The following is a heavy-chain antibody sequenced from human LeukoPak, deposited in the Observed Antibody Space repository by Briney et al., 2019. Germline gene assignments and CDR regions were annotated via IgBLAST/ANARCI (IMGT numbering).Heavy chain of an antibody. CDR3: AREYYYESSDYYVVLSGAFDI. V-gene: IGHV1-18*01. J-gene: IGHJ3*02. D-gene: IGHD3-22*01. Sequence: GASVKVSCKASGYTFTSYGISWVRQAPGQGLEWMGWISAYNGNTDYAQKLQGRVTMTTDTSTSTAYMELSSLRSDDTAVYYCAREYYYESSDYYVVLSGAFDIWGQGTMVTVSS. CDR1: GYTFTSYG. CDR2: ISAYNGNT.